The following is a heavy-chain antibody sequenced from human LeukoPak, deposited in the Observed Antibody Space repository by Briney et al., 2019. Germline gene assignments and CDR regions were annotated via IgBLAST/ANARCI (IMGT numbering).Heavy chain of an antibody. CDR2: ISSSSSYI. CDR3: KTSGCSSTSCYGIDY. J-gene: IGHJ4*02. D-gene: IGHD2-2*01. V-gene: IGHV3-21*01. Sequence: GGSLRLSCAASGFTFSSYSMNWVRQAPGKGLEWVSSISSSSSYIFYADSVKGRFTISRDNAKNSLYLQMNSLRAEDTAVHYCKTSGCSSTSCYGIDYWGQGTLVTVSS. CDR1: GFTFSSYS.